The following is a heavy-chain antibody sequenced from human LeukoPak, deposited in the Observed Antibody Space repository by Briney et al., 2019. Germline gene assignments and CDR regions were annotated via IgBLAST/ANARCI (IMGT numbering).Heavy chain of an antibody. CDR2: IYYSGST. CDR3: ARSSWYNYFDS. Sequence: PSETLSLTCTVSGGSIGSYYWSWIRQPPGKRLEWIGYIYYSGSTNYNPSFKSRVAIAVDTSKNQFSLKLSSVTAADTAVYSCARSSWYNYFDSWGQGTLVTVSS. CDR1: GGSIGSYY. D-gene: IGHD6-13*01. J-gene: IGHJ4*02. V-gene: IGHV4-59*01.